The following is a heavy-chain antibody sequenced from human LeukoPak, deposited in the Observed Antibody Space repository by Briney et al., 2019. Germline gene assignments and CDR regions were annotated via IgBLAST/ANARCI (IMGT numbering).Heavy chain of an antibody. CDR3: ARDRGDGYNFADY. Sequence: GGSLRLSCAASGFTFSSYAMHWVRQAPGKGLEYVSAISSNGGSTYYANSVKGRFTISRDNSKNTLYLQMGSLRAEDMAVYYCARDRGDGYNFADYWGQGTLVTVSS. V-gene: IGHV3-64*01. D-gene: IGHD5-24*01. CDR2: ISSNGGST. J-gene: IGHJ4*02. CDR1: GFTFSSYA.